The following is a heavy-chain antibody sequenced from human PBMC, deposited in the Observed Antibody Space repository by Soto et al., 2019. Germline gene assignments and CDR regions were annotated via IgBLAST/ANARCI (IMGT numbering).Heavy chain of an antibody. Sequence: GGSLRLSCEGSGFTFSAYAMNWVRQAPGKGLEWGSYISSRSDTLYYADSVKGRFTISRDNAKNSVYLQVNNLRDEYTAVYYCARDWDIVILSVPIPDYNYGMGVCGKGPTVTVSS. CDR1: GFTFSAYA. CDR2: ISSRSDTL. V-gene: IGHV3-48*02. D-gene: IGHD2-15*01. CDR3: ARDWDIVILSVPIPDYNYGMGV. J-gene: IGHJ6*04.